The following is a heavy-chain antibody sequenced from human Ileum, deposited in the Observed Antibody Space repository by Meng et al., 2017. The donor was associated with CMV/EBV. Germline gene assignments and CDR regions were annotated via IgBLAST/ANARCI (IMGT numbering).Heavy chain of an antibody. J-gene: IGHJ4*02. V-gene: IGHV5-51*01. CDR1: GYRFTSHW. CDR3: ARAGLYGYAYGDWDH. D-gene: IGHD5-18*01. CDR2: IYPGDSDI. Sequence: GSLRLSCKGSGYRFTSHWIGWVRQLPGKGLEWMGIIYPGDSDIRSSPSFQGQVTMSVDKSISTAYLQWSTLKASDSAMYYCARAGLYGYAYGDWDHWGQGTLVTVSS.